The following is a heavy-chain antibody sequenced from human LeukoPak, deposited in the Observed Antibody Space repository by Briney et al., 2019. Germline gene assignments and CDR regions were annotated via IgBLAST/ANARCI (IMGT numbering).Heavy chain of an antibody. CDR2: ISSSSSYI. V-gene: IGHV3-21*01. Sequence: GGSLRPSCAASGFTFSSYSMNWVRQAPGKGLEWVSSISSSSSYIYYADSVKGRFTISRDNAKNSLYLQMNSLRAEDTAVYYCARDGDYVWGSYRCDYWGQGTLVTVSS. D-gene: IGHD3-16*02. CDR3: ARDGDYVWGSYRCDY. J-gene: IGHJ4*02. CDR1: GFTFSSYS.